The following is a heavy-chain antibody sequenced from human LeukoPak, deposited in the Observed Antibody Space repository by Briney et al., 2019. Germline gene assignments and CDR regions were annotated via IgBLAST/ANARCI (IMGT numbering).Heavy chain of an antibody. CDR2: INHSGST. D-gene: IGHD2-2*01. V-gene: IGHV4-34*01. CDR1: GGSFSGYY. CDR3: ARGEDIVVVPAATESRTFDY. Sequence: PSETLSLTCAVYGGSFSGYYWSWIRQPPGKGLEWIGEINHSGSTNYNPPLKSRVTISVDTSKNQFSLKLSSVTAADTAVYYCARGEDIVVVPAATESRTFDYWGQGTLVTVSS. J-gene: IGHJ4*02.